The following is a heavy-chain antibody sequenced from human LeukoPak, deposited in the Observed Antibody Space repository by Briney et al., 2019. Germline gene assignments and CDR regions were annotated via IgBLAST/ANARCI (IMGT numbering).Heavy chain of an antibody. CDR1: GGSISSGGYS. J-gene: IGHJ4*02. CDR2: IYHSGST. CDR3: ARGDDSSGYYLDY. D-gene: IGHD3-22*01. Sequence: PSVTLSLTCAVSGGSISSGGYSWSWIRQPPGKGLEWIGYIYHSGSTHYNPSLKSRVTISVDRSKNQFSLKLSSVTAADTAVYYCARGDDSSGYYLDYWGQGTLVTVSS. V-gene: IGHV4-30-2*01.